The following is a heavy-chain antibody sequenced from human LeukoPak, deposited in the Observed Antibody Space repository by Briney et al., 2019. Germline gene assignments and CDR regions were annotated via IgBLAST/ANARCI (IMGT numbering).Heavy chain of an antibody. D-gene: IGHD3-10*01. Sequence: GGSLRLSCAASGFTFSFYGMNWVRQAPGKGLEWVSYISSGSTMIYYADSVRGRFTISRDDSKSIAYLQMNSLKTEDTAVYYCTRDLALLWSPKVDYWGQGTLVTVSS. CDR2: ISSGSTMI. J-gene: IGHJ4*02. CDR1: GFTFSFYG. CDR3: TRDLALLWSPKVDY. V-gene: IGHV3-48*01.